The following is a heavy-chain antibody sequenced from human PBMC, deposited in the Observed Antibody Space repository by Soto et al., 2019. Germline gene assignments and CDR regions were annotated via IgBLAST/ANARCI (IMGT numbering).Heavy chain of an antibody. V-gene: IGHV1-69*12. CDR3: AGGRADRYGPGGFDP. CDR1: GGTFSSYA. D-gene: IGHD5-18*01. Sequence: QVQLVQSGAEVKKPGSSVKVSCKASGGTFSSYAISWVRQAPGQGLEWMGGIIPIFGTANYAQKFQGRVTRAADEPTSTAHRELSSLRSEDTAVYYCAGGRADRYGPGGFDPWGQGPLVTVSS. J-gene: IGHJ5*02. CDR2: IIPIFGTA.